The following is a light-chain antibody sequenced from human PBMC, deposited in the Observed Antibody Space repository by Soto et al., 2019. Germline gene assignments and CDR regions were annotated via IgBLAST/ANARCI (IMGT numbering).Light chain of an antibody. V-gene: IGKV3-20*01. CDR2: AVS. CDR1: QTISNSY. J-gene: IGKJ2*01. Sequence: EIVLTQSPGTLSLSPGERATLSCRASQTISNSYLAWYQQKTGQAPRLLIYAVSSRATGIPDRFSGSGSGTDFTLTISRLETEDLAVYYCQQYGRSPYTFGQGTKVEIK. CDR3: QQYGRSPYT.